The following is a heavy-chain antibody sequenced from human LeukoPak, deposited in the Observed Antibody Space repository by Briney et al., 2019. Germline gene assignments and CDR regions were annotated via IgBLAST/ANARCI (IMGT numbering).Heavy chain of an antibody. Sequence: GGSLRLSCAASGFTVSSNYMSWVRQAPGKGLEWVSVIYSGGSRYYADSVKGRFTISRDNSKNTMYLQMNSLRAEDTAVYYCSNRDIVVVITAGSAAQYWGQGTLVTVSS. V-gene: IGHV3-53*01. CDR3: SNRDIVVVITAGSAAQY. D-gene: IGHD3-22*01. CDR1: GFTVSSNY. CDR2: IYSGGSR. J-gene: IGHJ4*02.